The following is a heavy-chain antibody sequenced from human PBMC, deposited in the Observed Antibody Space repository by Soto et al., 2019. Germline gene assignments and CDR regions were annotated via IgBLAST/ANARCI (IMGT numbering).Heavy chain of an antibody. V-gene: IGHV3-64D*06. CDR3: VKGRYYGSGSYYNRLDY. J-gene: IGHJ4*02. D-gene: IGHD3-10*01. CDR2: ISSDGDST. CDR1: GFIFRSYA. Sequence: GGSLRLSCSASGFIFRSYARHWVRQAPGKGLEYVSAISSDGDSTYSADSVKDRFTISRDNSKNTLYLQMRSLKPEDTAVYYCVKGRYYGSGSYYNRLDYWGQGTLVTVSS.